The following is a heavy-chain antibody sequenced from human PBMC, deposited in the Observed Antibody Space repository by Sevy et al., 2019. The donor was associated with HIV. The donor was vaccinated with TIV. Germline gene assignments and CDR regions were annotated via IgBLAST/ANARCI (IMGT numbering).Heavy chain of an antibody. CDR1: GFTFSNAW. CDR3: TADIGGSYSNYVWFDP. V-gene: IGHV3-15*01. D-gene: IGHD4-4*01. Sequence: GGSLRLSCAASGFTFSNAWMSWVRQAPGKGLEWVGRIKSKTDGGTTDYAAPVKGRFTISRDDSKKTQYLQMNSLKTEDTAVYYCTADIGGSYSNYVWFDPWGQGTLVTVSS. J-gene: IGHJ5*02. CDR2: IKSKTDGGTT.